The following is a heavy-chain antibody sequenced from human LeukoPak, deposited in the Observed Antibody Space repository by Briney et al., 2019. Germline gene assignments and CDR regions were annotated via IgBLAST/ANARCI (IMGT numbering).Heavy chain of an antibody. J-gene: IGHJ6*03. V-gene: IGHV1-69*13. CDR1: RGTFTNYA. CDR2: IIPIFATA. Sequence: SVKVSCKASRGTFTNYAISWVRQAPGQGLEWMGGIIPIFATANYAQKFQGRVTITADESTSTAYMELSSQRSEDTAVYYCAREGSDWNYYYYMDVWGKGTTVTISS. CDR3: AREGSDWNYYYYMDV. D-gene: IGHD6-19*01.